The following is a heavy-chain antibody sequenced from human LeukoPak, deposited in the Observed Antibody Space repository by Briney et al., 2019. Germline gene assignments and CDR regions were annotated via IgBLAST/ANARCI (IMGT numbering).Heavy chain of an antibody. CDR3: ARAGPAARPPYFDY. D-gene: IGHD6-6*01. CDR1: GGSISSSSYY. V-gene: IGHV4-39*07. J-gene: IGHJ4*02. CDR2: IYYSGST. Sequence: PSETLSLTCTVSGGSISSSSYYWGWIRQPPGKGLEWIGSIYYSGSTYYNPSLKSRVTISVDTSKNQFSLKLSSVTAADTAVYYCARAGPAARPPYFDYWGQGTLVTVSS.